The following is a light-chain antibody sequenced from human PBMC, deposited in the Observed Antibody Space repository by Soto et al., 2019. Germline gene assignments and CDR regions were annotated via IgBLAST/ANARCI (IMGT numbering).Light chain of an antibody. CDR1: SSDVGGYNY. Sequence: QSALTQPASVSGSPGQSITISCTGTSSDVGGYNYVSWYQQHPGKAPKLMIYEVSNRPSGVSNRFSGSKSGNTASLTISGLQAEYEADYYCSSYTSGSTWVFGGRTKLTVL. CDR3: SSYTSGSTWV. CDR2: EVS. V-gene: IGLV2-14*01. J-gene: IGLJ3*02.